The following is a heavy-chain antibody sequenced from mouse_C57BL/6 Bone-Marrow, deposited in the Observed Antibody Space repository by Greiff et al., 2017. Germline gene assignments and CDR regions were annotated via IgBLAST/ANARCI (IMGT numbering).Heavy chain of an antibody. CDR2: IYPRSGNT. J-gene: IGHJ2*01. CDR3: ARELMGF. Sequence: QVKLQQPGAELARPGASVKLSCKASGYTFTSYGISWVKQRTGQGLEWIGEIYPRSGNTYYNEKFKSKATLTADKSSSTAYMELRSLTSEDSAVYFCARELMGFGGQGTTLTVSS. V-gene: IGHV1-81*01. D-gene: IGHD1-3*01. CDR1: GYTFTSYG.